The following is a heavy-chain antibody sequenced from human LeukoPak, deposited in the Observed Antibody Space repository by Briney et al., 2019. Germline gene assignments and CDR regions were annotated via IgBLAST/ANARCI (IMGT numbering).Heavy chain of an antibody. CDR3: AKHRGSSGADARPAEY. D-gene: IGHD5-12*01. J-gene: IGHJ4*02. CDR2: IYTSGST. Sequence: PSQTLSLTCTVSGGSISSGSYYWSWIRQPAGKGLEWIGRIYTSGSTNYNPSLKSRVTISVDTSKNQFSLKLSSVTAADTAVYYCAKHRGSSGADARPAEYWGQGTLVTVSS. CDR1: GGSISSGSYY. V-gene: IGHV4-61*02.